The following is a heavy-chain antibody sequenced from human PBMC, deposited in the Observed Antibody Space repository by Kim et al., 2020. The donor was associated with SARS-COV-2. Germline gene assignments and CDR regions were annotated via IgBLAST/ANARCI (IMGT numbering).Heavy chain of an antibody. J-gene: IGHJ6*02. CDR2: ISSSSSYI. V-gene: IGHV3-21*01. CDR1: GFTFSSYS. Sequence: GGSLRLSCAASGFTFSSYSMNWVRQAPGKGLEWVSSISSSSSYIYYADSVKGRFTISRDNAKNSLYLQMNSLRAEDTAVYYCARIHYYDSSGYYYYYGMDVWGQGTTVTVSS. CDR3: ARIHYYDSSGYYYYYGMDV. D-gene: IGHD3-22*01.